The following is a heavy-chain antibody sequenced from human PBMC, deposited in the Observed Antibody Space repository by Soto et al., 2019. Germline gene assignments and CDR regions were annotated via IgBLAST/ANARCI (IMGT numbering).Heavy chain of an antibody. CDR1: GYTFTSYG. V-gene: IGHV1-18*01. CDR3: ARRDRYSSGWYYFDY. Sequence: ASVKVSCKDSGYTFTSYGISWVRQAPGQGLEWMGWISAYNGNTNYAQKLQGRVTMTTDTSTSTAYMELRSLRSDDTAVYYCARRDRYSSGWYYFDYWGQGTLVTVSS. J-gene: IGHJ4*02. CDR2: ISAYNGNT. D-gene: IGHD6-19*01.